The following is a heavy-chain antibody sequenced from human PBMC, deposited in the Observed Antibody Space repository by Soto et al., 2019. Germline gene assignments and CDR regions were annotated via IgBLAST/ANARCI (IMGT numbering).Heavy chain of an antibody. J-gene: IGHJ2*01. CDR2: ISWNSGSI. D-gene: IGHD6-13*01. V-gene: IGHV3-9*01. Sequence: EVQLVESGGGLVQPGRSVRLSCAASGFTFDDYAMHWVRQAPGKGLEWVSGISWNSGSIGYADSVKGRFTISRDNAKNSLYLQMNSLRAEDTALYYCAKARQQLVNWYFDLWGRGTLVTVSS. CDR1: GFTFDDYA. CDR3: AKARQQLVNWYFDL.